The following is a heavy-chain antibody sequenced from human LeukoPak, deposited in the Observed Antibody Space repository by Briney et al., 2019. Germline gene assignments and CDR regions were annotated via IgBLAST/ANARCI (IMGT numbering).Heavy chain of an antibody. CDR3: ARPYSSSWNYYFDY. CDR1: GFTFSSYW. Sequence: GGSLRLSCAASGFTFSSYWMSWVRQAPGKGLEWVANIKQDGSEKYYVDSVKGQFTISRDNAKNSLYLQMNSLRAEDTAVYYCARPYSSSWNYYFDYWGQGTLVTVSS. V-gene: IGHV3-7*01. D-gene: IGHD6-13*01. CDR2: IKQDGSEK. J-gene: IGHJ4*02.